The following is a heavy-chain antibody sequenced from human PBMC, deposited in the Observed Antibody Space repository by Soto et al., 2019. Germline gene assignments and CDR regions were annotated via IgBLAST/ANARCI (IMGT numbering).Heavy chain of an antibody. J-gene: IGHJ3*02. CDR2: LYYSGST. D-gene: IGHD2-15*01. V-gene: IGHV4-39*07. CDR3: ERGYCSGGSCYSGHGFDI. Sequence: SETLSVTCTVSGGSISSSSYYWGWIRQPPGKGLEWIGSLYYSGSTYYSPSLRSRLTISVDTSKNQFSLTLSSVTAADTAVYYCERGYCSGGSCYSGHGFDIWGQGTMVTV. CDR1: GGSISSSSYY.